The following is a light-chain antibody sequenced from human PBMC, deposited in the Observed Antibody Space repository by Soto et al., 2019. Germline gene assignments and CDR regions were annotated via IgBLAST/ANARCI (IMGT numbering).Light chain of an antibody. V-gene: IGKV1-12*01. CDR3: QQAYSHPLT. Sequence: DIRMTQSPSSVSATVGDTVTITCRASQGVGVWLGWYQQKPGKAPHLLIYGASGLPVGVPSRFSGSVSGADFTLTISNLQPEDLATYYCQQAYSHPLTFGGGTKVEIK. CDR1: QGVGVW. J-gene: IGKJ4*02. CDR2: GAS.